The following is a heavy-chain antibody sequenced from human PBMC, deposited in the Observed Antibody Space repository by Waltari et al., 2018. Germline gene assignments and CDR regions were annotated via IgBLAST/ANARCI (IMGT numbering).Heavy chain of an antibody. CDR2: IYYSGST. CDR1: GGSISSSSYY. Sequence: QLQLQESGPGLVKPSETLSLTCTVSGGSISSSSYYWGWNRQPPGKGLEWIGSIYYSGSTYYNPSLKSRVTISVDTSKNQFSLKLSSVTAADTAVYYCVKSIAGAAEGGFDYWGQGTLVTVSS. V-gene: IGHV4-39*07. J-gene: IGHJ4*02. D-gene: IGHD6-13*01. CDR3: VKSIAGAAEGGFDY.